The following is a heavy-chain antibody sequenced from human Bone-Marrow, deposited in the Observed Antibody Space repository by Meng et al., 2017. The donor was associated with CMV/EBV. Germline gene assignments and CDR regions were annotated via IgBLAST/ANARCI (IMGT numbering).Heavy chain of an antibody. V-gene: IGHV1-69*05. D-gene: IGHD3-22*01. Sequence: GNFGSYAISWVRQAPGQGLEWMGGIIPIFGTANYAQKFQGRVTITTDESTSTAYMELSSLRSEDTAVYYCAREFRGYYDSSGYFDYWGQGTLVTVSS. CDR1: GNFGSYA. CDR2: IIPIFGTA. CDR3: AREFRGYYDSSGYFDY. J-gene: IGHJ4*02.